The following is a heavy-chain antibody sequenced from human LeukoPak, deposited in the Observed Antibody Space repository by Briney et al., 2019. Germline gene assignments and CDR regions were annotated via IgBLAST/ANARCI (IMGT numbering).Heavy chain of an antibody. CDR1: GFTSSSYA. CDR2: ISGSGGST. V-gene: IGHV3-23*01. D-gene: IGHD2-15*01. CDR3: AKDLCSGGSCYDFDY. Sequence: GGSLRLSRAASGFTSSSYAMSWVRQAPGKGLEWVSAISGSGGSTYYADSVKGRFTISRDNSKNTLYLQMNSLRAEDTAVYYCAKDLCSGGSCYDFDYWGQGTLVTVSS. J-gene: IGHJ4*02.